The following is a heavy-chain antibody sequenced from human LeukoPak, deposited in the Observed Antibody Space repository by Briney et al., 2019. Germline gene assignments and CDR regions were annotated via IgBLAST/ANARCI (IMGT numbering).Heavy chain of an antibody. J-gene: IGHJ4*02. Sequence: GWSLRLSCAASGFIVSSNYMCWVRQAPGKVLEWVSLIYSAGSTYYADSVKGRFTISRDNSKNTLYLHMNNLRVEDTAVYYCASGLRAVWIQLSGPDYWGQGALVTVS. V-gene: IGHV3-53*01. CDR1: GFIVSSNY. D-gene: IGHD5-18*01. CDR3: ASGLRAVWIQLSGPDY. CDR2: IYSAGST.